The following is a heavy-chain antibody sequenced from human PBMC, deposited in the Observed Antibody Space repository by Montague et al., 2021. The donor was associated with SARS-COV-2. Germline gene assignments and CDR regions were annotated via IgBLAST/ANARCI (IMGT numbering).Heavy chain of an antibody. D-gene: IGHD1-26*01. CDR3: ARRGSGRSDLAY. V-gene: IGHV4-34*01. Sequence: SETLSLTCAVYGGSFSGYYWSWIRQPPGKGLEWVWEINHSGSTKYNPSLKSRVSMSVDKSWTQFSLRLTSVPAADTAIYYCARRGSGRSDLAYWGQGTLVTVSS. CDR2: INHSGST. J-gene: IGHJ4*02. CDR1: GGSFSGYY.